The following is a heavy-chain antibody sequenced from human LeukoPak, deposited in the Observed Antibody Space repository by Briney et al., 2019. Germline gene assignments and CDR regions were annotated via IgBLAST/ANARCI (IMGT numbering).Heavy chain of an antibody. CDR2: ILPTFGTA. J-gene: IGHJ4*02. Sequence: SVKVSCKASGCTFSSYAISWVRQAPGQGLEWMGGILPTFGTANYAQTLQGRVTIPADKSTSTAYMELSSLRSEVTAVYCCASAAYSSGWYCVGGGQRTLVTVSA. CDR1: GCTFSSYA. CDR3: ASAAYSSGWYCVG. D-gene: IGHD6-19*01. V-gene: IGHV1-69*06.